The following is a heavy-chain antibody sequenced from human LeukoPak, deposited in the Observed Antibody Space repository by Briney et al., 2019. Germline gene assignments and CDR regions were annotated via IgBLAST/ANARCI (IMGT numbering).Heavy chain of an antibody. J-gene: IGHJ4*02. CDR3: AKDNRRHYTSGPNPDSLH. V-gene: IGHV3-9*01. CDR1: GFIFKNYA. CDR2: ISWNSGTI. Sequence: GRSLRLSCAGSGFIFKNYAMHWVRQPPGKGLEWVSGISWNSGTIDYADSVRGRFTISRDNAKNSLYLQMDSLRVEDTAFYYCAKDNRRHYTSGPNPDSLHWGQGALVTVSS. D-gene: IGHD6-19*01.